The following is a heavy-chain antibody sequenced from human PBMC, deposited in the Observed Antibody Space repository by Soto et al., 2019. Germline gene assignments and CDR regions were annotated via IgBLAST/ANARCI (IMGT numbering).Heavy chain of an antibody. CDR3: ARDHSSGYYDSPHFDY. Sequence: GASVKFSCKASGYTFTSYYMHWVRQAPGQGLEWMGIINPSGGSTSYAQKFQGRVAMTRDPFTSTVYMELSSLRSEDTAVYYCARDHSSGYYDSPHFDYCGQGTLVTVSS. CDR2: INPSGGST. D-gene: IGHD3-22*01. J-gene: IGHJ4*02. V-gene: IGHV1-46*01. CDR1: GYTFTSYY.